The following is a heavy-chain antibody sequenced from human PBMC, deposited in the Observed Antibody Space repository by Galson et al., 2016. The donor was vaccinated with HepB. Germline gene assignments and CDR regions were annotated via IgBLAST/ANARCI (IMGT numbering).Heavy chain of an antibody. D-gene: IGHD3-22*01. CDR2: IFTSGST. J-gene: IGHJ4*02. CDR1: GGSISSGNYH. CDR3: GRSSHYDASSGFSEW. V-gene: IGHV4-61*02. Sequence: TLSLTCTVSGGSISSGNYHWSWIRQPAGKGLEWIGRIFTSGSTNYNPSLRTRVTMAVDTSKNQFSLRLSSVTAADTAVYYCGRSSHYDASSGFSEWWGQGTLVTVSS.